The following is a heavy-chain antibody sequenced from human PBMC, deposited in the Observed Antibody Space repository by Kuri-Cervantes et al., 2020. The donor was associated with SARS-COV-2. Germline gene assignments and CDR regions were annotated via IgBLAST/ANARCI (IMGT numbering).Heavy chain of an antibody. V-gene: IGHV1-69*10. D-gene: IGHD3-3*01. Sequence: SVKVSCKASGGTLSSYAISWVRQAPGQGLEWVGGIIPIFGIANYAQKFQGRVTITADKSTSTAYMELSSLRSDDTAVYYCARGHWIFGVGRPSYYYYGMDVWGQGTTVTVSS. J-gene: IGHJ6*02. CDR1: GGTLSSYA. CDR2: IIPIFGIA. CDR3: ARGHWIFGVGRPSYYYYGMDV.